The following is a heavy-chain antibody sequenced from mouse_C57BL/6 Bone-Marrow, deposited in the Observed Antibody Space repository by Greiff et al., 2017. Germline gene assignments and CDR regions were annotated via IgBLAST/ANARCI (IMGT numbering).Heavy chain of an antibody. CDR2: ISGGGGNT. CDR3: AQLTGTFFDY. D-gene: IGHD4-1*01. V-gene: IGHV5-9*01. CDR1: GFTFSSYT. Sequence: DVMLVESGGGLVKPGGSLKLSCAASGFTFSSYTMSWVRQTPEKRLEWVATISGGGGNTYYPDSVKGRFTISRDNAKNTLYLQMSSLRSEDTALYYCAQLTGTFFDYWGQGTTLTVSS. J-gene: IGHJ2*01.